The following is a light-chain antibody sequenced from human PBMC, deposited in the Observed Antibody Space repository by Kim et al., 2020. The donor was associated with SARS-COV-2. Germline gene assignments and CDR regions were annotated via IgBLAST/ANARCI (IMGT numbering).Light chain of an antibody. CDR1: RNIGTY. J-gene: IGKJ2*01. CDR2: PTS. V-gene: IGKV1-39*01. CDR3: QQSYSTPPT. Sequence: DIQMTQSPSSLSASVGDRVTITCRASRNIGTYLNWYQQKPAKAPELLIYPTSTLQSGVPSRFSGSGSGTDYTLTITSLQPEDFATYYCQQSYSTPPTFGQGTRLEI.